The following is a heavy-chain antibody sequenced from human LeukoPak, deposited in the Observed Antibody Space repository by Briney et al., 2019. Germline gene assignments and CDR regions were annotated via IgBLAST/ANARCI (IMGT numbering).Heavy chain of an antibody. CDR3: ARGGGGEYLDWFDF. Sequence: GASVKVSCKASGYTFTSYYMHWVRQAPGQGLEWMGIINPSGGSTSYAQKFQGRVTMTRTNSITTAYMELSSLTSDDTAVYYCARGGGGEYLDWFDFWGQGTLVIVSS. CDR2: INPSGGST. D-gene: IGHD4-17*01. V-gene: IGHV1-46*01. CDR1: GYTFTSYY. J-gene: IGHJ5*01.